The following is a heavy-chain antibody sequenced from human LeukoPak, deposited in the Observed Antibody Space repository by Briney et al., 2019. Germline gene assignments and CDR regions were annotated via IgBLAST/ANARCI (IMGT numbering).Heavy chain of an antibody. V-gene: IGHV3-23*01. J-gene: IGHJ4*02. Sequence: GGSLRLSCAASGFTFSSYAMSWVRQAPGKGLEWVSGISGSGSSTYYTDSVKGRFTISRDNSKNTLYLQMNSLRAEDTAVYYCARSGSSGYSFDYWGQGTLVTVSS. CDR1: GFTFSSYA. CDR3: ARSGSSGYSFDY. D-gene: IGHD3-22*01. CDR2: ISGSGSST.